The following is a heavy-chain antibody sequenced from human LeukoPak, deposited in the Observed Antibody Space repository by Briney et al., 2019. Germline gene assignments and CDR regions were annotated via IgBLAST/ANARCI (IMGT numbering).Heavy chain of an antibody. CDR1: GFTLSTYW. Sequence: GSLRLSCAASGFTLSTYWMHWVRQGPGKGLVWVSCINSDGSRTTYADSVKGRFTISRDNAKNTLYLQMNTLRVEDTAVYYCARGSWSAADTNIDYWGQGTLVTVSS. V-gene: IGHV3-74*01. CDR2: INSDGSRT. D-gene: IGHD6-13*01. J-gene: IGHJ4*02. CDR3: ARGSWSAADTNIDY.